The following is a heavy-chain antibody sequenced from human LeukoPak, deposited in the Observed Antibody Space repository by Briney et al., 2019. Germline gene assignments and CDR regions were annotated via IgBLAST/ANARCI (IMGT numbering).Heavy chain of an antibody. Sequence: PGGSLRLPCAASGFTFSSYWMHWVRQAPGKGLVWVSRISSDGSSTTYADSVKGRFTISRDNAKNTLYLQLNSLRAEDTAVYYCARAYYYSSSGDDYWGQGTLVTVSS. CDR3: ARAYYYSSSGDDY. CDR1: GFTFSSYW. J-gene: IGHJ4*02. D-gene: IGHD3-22*01. V-gene: IGHV3-74*01. CDR2: ISSDGSST.